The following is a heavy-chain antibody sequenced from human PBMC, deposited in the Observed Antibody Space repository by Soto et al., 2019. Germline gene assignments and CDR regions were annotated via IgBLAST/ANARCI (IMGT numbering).Heavy chain of an antibody. Sequence: GGSLRLSCAASGFTFSSYGMHWVRQAPGKGLEWVAVISYDGSNKYYADSVKGRFTISRDNSKNTLYLQMNSLRAEDTAVYYCAKDRTRGYCSSTSCYGFDPWGQGTLVTVSS. V-gene: IGHV3-30*18. CDR2: ISYDGSNK. J-gene: IGHJ5*02. CDR1: GFTFSSYG. D-gene: IGHD2-2*01. CDR3: AKDRTRGYCSSTSCYGFDP.